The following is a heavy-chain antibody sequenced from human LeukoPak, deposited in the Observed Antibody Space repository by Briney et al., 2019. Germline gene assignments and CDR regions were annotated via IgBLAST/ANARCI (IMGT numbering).Heavy chain of an antibody. D-gene: IGHD1-26*01. J-gene: IGHJ5*02. CDR2: IYSGGST. Sequence: PGGSLRLSCAASGFTVSSNYMSWVRQAPGKGLEWVSVIYSGGSTYYADSVKGRFTISRDNSKNTLYLQMNSLKTEDTAVYYCTRARVGANNLFDPWGQGTLVTVSS. V-gene: IGHV3-66*01. CDR3: TRARVGANNLFDP. CDR1: GFTVSSNY.